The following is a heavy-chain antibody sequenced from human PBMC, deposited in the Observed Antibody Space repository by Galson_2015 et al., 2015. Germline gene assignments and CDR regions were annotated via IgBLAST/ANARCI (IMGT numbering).Heavy chain of an antibody. J-gene: IGHJ3*02. CDR3: ARGGDDYRAPRLAFDI. CDR1: GGSISSGDYY. CDR2: IYYSGST. V-gene: IGHV4-30-4*01. Sequence: TLSLTCTVSGGSISSGDYYWSWIRQPPGKGLEWIGYIYYSGSTYYNPSLKSRVTISVDTSKNQFSLKLSSVTAADTAVYYCARGGDDYRAPRLAFDIWGQGTMVTVSS. D-gene: IGHD4-11*01.